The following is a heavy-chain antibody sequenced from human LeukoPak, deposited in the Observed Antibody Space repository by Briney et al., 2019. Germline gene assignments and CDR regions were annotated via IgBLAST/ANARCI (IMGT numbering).Heavy chain of an antibody. CDR2: ISGDKGPT. CDR3: ARGGYSDF. D-gene: IGHD2-15*01. J-gene: IGHJ4*02. CDR1: GYPFANFA. Sequence: GASVKVSCEASGYPFANFAISWVRQARGQGLEWVGWISGDKGPTYYAQKLQDRVTLTTDTSTSTAYMELTNLRSDDTAVYYCARGGYSDFWGQGTLVTVSS. V-gene: IGHV1-18*01.